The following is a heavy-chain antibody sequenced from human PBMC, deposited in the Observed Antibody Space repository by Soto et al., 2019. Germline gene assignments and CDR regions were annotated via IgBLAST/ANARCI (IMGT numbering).Heavy chain of an antibody. CDR3: ARARGRYFDY. J-gene: IGHJ4*02. CDR2: IIPILGIA. CDR1: GGTFSSYT. Sequence: QVQLVQSGAEVKKPGSSVKVSCKAAGGTFSSYTISWVRQAPGQGLGWMGRIIPILGIANYAQKFQGRVTITADKSTSTAYMELSSLRSEDTAVYYCARARGRYFDYWGQGALVTVSS. V-gene: IGHV1-69*02.